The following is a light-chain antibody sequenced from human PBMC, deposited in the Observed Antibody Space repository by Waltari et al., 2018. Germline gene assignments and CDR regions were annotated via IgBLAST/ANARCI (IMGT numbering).Light chain of an antibody. CDR1: QSLVYTDGISY. CDR2: KVS. CDR3: MQATHWPVT. J-gene: IGKJ5*01. V-gene: IGKV2-30*01. Sequence: DVGLTQYPLSLPVTLGHPASIACRASQSLVYTDGISYLNWFHQRPGQAPRRLIYKVSIRDSGAPERFSGSGSGTDFPLMISSVEADDIGVYFCMQATHWPVTFGQGTRLE.